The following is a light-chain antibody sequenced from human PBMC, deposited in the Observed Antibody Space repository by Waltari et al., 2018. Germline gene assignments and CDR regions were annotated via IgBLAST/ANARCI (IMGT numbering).Light chain of an antibody. CDR1: NNDVGVYDY. J-gene: IGLJ2*01. V-gene: IGLV2-14*01. CDR2: EVG. CDR3: ASDSSTNTIL. Sequence: QPALTQPASVSGSPGQSVNISCTGTNNDVGVYDYVYWYQQHPGKVPKLLIFEVGRRPSGVSRRFSGSKSGNTASLTISALQAEDEATYYCASDSSTNTILFGGGTSLTVL.